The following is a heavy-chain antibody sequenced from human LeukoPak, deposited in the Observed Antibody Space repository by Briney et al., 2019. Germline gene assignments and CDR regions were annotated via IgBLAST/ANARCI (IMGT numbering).Heavy chain of an antibody. Sequence: PGGSLRLSCAASGFTFSSYSMSWVRQAPGKGLEWVSSISSSSSYIYYADSVKGRFTISREKAKNSLYMQMNSLRAEDTAVYYCAREDFWIGYPLYYFDYWGQGTLVTVSS. V-gene: IGHV3-21*01. CDR2: ISSSSSYI. CDR3: AREDFWIGYPLYYFDY. CDR1: GFTFSSYS. D-gene: IGHD3-3*01. J-gene: IGHJ4*02.